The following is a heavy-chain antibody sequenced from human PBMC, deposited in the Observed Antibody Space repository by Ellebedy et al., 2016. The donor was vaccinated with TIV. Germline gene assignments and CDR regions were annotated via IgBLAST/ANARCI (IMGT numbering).Heavy chain of an antibody. CDR2: ISGSGGST. CDR3: ARTSTITTFGASDF. J-gene: IGHJ3*01. D-gene: IGHD3-16*01. V-gene: IGHV3-23*01. CDR1: GFTFGFSFSRYA. Sequence: PGGSLRLSCAASGFTFGFSFSRYAMSWVRQAPGKGLEWVSAISGSGGSTYYADSVKGRFTISRDNSKNTLYLQLNSLRAEDAALYYCARTSTITTFGASDFWGQGTMVTVSS.